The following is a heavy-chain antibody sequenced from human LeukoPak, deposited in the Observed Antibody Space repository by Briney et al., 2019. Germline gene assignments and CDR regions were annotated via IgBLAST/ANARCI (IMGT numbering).Heavy chain of an antibody. CDR3: AKGLAYSFDY. V-gene: IGHV3-30*02. Sequence: SGGSLRLSCGASGFTFSSYGMHWVRQAPGKGLEWVAFIRYDGSQKYYADSVKGRFTISRDNSKNTLHLQMNSLRAEDTAVYYCAKGLAYSFDYWGQGTLVTVSS. CDR1: GFTFSSYG. CDR2: IRYDGSQK. J-gene: IGHJ4*02. D-gene: IGHD3/OR15-3a*01.